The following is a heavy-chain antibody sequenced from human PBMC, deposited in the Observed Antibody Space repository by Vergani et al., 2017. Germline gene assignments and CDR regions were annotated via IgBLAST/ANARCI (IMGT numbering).Heavy chain of an antibody. Sequence: QVQLVQSGAEVKKPGASVKVSCKASGYTFTGYYMHWVRQAPGQGLEWMGWINPNSGGTNYAQKFQGRVTMTRDTSISTAYMELSRLRSDDTAVYYGARYLGYYDSSGSIDYWGQGTLVTVSS. D-gene: IGHD3-22*01. CDR1: GYTFTGYY. J-gene: IGHJ4*02. CDR3: ARYLGYYDSSGSIDY. CDR2: INPNSGGT. V-gene: IGHV1-2*02.